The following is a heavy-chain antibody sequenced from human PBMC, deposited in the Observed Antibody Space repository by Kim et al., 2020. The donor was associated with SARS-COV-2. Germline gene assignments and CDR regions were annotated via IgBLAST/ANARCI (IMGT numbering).Heavy chain of an antibody. Sequence: SETLSLTCTVSGGSISSSSYYWGWIRQPPGKGLEWIGSIYYSGSTYYNPSLKSRVTISVDTSKNQFSLKLSSVTAADTAVYYCARPEHCSSTSCYAFDIWGQGTMGTVSA. V-gene: IGHV4-39*01. CDR3: ARPEHCSSTSCYAFDI. D-gene: IGHD2-2*01. CDR1: GGSISSSSYY. CDR2: IYYSGST. J-gene: IGHJ3*02.